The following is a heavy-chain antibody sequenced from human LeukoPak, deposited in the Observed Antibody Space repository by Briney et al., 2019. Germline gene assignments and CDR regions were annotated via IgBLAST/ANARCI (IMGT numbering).Heavy chain of an antibody. D-gene: IGHD2-15*01. CDR2: INTNTGNP. CDR1: GYTFTSYV. J-gene: IGHJ4*02. CDR3: ARAYCSGGSCYYALVDY. Sequence: ASVKVSCKASGYTFTSYVMNWVRQAPGQGLEWMGWINTNTGNPTYAQGFTGRVVFSLDTSVSTAYLQISSLKAEDTAVYYCARAYCSGGSCYYALVDYWGQGTLVTVSS. V-gene: IGHV7-4-1*02.